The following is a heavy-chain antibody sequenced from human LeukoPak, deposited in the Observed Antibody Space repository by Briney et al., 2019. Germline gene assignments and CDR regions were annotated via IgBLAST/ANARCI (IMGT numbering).Heavy chain of an antibody. J-gene: IGHJ5*02. Sequence: ASVKVSCKASGYTFTSYGISWVRQAPGQGLEWMGWISAYNGNTNYAQKLQGRVTMTTDTSTSTAYMELRSLRSDDTAVYYCARGELFVVVVAAAKRQYNWFDPWGQGTLVTVSS. D-gene: IGHD2-15*01. CDR1: GYTFTSYG. V-gene: IGHV1-18*01. CDR2: ISAYNGNT. CDR3: ARGELFVVVVAAAKRQYNWFDP.